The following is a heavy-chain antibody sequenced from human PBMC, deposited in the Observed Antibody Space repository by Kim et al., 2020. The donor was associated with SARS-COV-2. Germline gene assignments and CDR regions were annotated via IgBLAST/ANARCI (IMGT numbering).Heavy chain of an antibody. CDR2: IYPGDSDT. Sequence: GESLKISCKGSGYSFTSYWIGWVRQMPGKGLEWMGIIYPGDSDTRYSPSFQGQVTISADKSISTAYLQWSSLKASDTAMYYCARQRRYYDSSGYEFDYWGQGTLVTVSS. D-gene: IGHD3-22*01. CDR3: ARQRRYYDSSGYEFDY. V-gene: IGHV5-51*01. J-gene: IGHJ4*02. CDR1: GYSFTSYW.